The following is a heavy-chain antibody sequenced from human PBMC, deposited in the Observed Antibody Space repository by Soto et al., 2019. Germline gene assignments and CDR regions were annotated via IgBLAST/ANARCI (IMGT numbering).Heavy chain of an antibody. V-gene: IGHV3-33*01. D-gene: IGHD2-2*01. CDR1: GFTFSSYG. CDR3: ALGHCSSTSCSIEEYYYYGMDV. J-gene: IGHJ6*02. CDR2: IWCDGSNK. Sequence: GGSLRLSCAASGFTFSSYGMHWVRQAPGKGLEWVAVIWCDGSNKYYADSVKGRFTISRDNSKNTLYLQMNSLRAEDTAVYYCALGHCSSTSCSIEEYYYYGMDVWGQGTTVTSP.